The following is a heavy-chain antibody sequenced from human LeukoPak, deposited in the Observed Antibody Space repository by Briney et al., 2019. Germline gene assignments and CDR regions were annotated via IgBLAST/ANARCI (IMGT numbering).Heavy chain of an antibody. CDR3: AREANSGSYHGPPAHEFDY. Sequence: GGSLRLSCAASGFTFSSHAMSWVRQAPGKGLEWVSAISGSGGSTYYADSVEGRVTISRDNSKNTVYLQMNRLRAEDTAVYYCAREANSGSYHGPPAHEFDYWGQRTLVTVSS. CDR2: ISGSGGST. D-gene: IGHD1-26*01. V-gene: IGHV3-23*01. CDR1: GFTFSSHA. J-gene: IGHJ4*02.